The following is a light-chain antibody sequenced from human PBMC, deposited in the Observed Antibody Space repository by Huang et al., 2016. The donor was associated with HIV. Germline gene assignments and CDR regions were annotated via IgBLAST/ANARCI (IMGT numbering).Light chain of an antibody. CDR2: GAS. V-gene: IGKV1-39*01. Sequence: DVQMTQSPSSLSASVGDRITITCRASQSIITYLNWYQQHPGKAPKLLIYGASSLLGVVPSRFSGSVSGTEFTLTISSLQPEDFATYYCQQSYTSPYTFGQGTKLEI. J-gene: IGKJ2*01. CDR3: QQSYTSPYT. CDR1: QSIITY.